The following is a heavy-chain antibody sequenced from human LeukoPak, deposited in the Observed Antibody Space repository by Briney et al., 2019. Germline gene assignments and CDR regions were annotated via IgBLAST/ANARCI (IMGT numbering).Heavy chain of an antibody. CDR2: IYYSGST. J-gene: IGHJ4*02. D-gene: IGHD6-19*01. CDR1: GGSISSSNYY. Sequence: PSETLSLTCTVSGGSISSSNYYWGWIRQPPGKGLEWIGSIYYSGSTYYNPSLKSRVTISVDTSKNQFSLKLSSVTAADTAVYYCARPLGGYSSGWPTFDYWGQGTLVTVSS. CDR3: ARPLGGYSSGWPTFDY. V-gene: IGHV4-39*01.